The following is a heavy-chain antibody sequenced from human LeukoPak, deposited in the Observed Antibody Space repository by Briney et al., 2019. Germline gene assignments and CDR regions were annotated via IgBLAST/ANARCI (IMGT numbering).Heavy chain of an antibody. D-gene: IGHD3-22*01. CDR2: IWYDGSNK. Sequence: GGSLRLSCAASGFTFSSYGMHWVRQAPGKGLEWVAVIWYDGSNKYYADSVKGRFTISRDNSKNTLYLQMNSLRAEDTAVYYCARSPYYDSSGYYYGGFDYWGQGTLVTVSS. J-gene: IGHJ4*02. CDR3: ARSPYYDSSGYYYGGFDY. CDR1: GFTFSSYG. V-gene: IGHV3-33*08.